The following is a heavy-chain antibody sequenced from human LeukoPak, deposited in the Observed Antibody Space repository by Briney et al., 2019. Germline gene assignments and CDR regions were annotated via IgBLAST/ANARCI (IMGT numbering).Heavy chain of an antibody. CDR2: IYPDDSDT. CDR1: GYSFTSYW. CDR3: ARRGDGDGIFDY. V-gene: IGHV5-51*01. J-gene: IGHJ4*02. Sequence: GESLKISCKGSGYSFTSYWIGWVRQMPGKGLEWMGNIYPDDSDTTYSPSFQGQVTISVDKSISAAYLQWSSLKASDTAIYYCARRGDGDGIFDYWGQGTLVTVSS. D-gene: IGHD3-16*01.